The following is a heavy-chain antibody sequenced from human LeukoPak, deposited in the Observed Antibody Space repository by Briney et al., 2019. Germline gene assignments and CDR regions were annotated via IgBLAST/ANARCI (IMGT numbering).Heavy chain of an antibody. CDR1: GFTFSSYG. CDR3: AINSVGSLQQTSDY. V-gene: IGHV3-23*01. Sequence: GGSLRLSCAASGFTFSSYGMNWVRQAPGKGLEWVSTVSGSAGTTYYADSVKGRFTISRDNSKNTLYLQMNSLRAEDTAVYYCAINSVGSLQQTSDYWGQGTLVTVSS. CDR2: VSGSAGTT. J-gene: IGHJ4*02. D-gene: IGHD5-24*01.